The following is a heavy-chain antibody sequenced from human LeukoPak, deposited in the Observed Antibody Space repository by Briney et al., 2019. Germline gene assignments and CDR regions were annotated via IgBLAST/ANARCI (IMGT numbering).Heavy chain of an antibody. V-gene: IGHV3-21*01. CDR2: ISSSSSYI. J-gene: IGHJ4*02. CDR1: GFTSSSYS. Sequence: GGSLGLSCAASGFTSSSYSMNWVRQAPGKGLEWVSSISSSSSYIYYADSVKGRFTISRDNAKNSLYLQMNSLRAEDTAVYYCARAVQYYYDSSGYYVDYWGQGTLVTVSS. D-gene: IGHD3-22*01. CDR3: ARAVQYYYDSSGYYVDY.